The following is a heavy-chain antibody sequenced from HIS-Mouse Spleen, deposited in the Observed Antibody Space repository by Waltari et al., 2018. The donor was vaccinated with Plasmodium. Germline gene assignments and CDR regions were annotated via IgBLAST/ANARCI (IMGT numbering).Heavy chain of an antibody. CDR1: GGTIRRYS. D-gene: IGHD3-10*01. CDR2: IYYSGST. CDR3: ARDTNYYGSGSYYAFDI. Sequence: QVQLQESGPGLVKPSETLSLTCTVSGGTIRRYSWSWIRQPPGKGLEWIGYIYYSGSTNYNPSLKSRVTISVDTSKNQFSLKLSSVTAADTAVYYCARDTNYYGSGSYYAFDIWGQGTMVTVSS. V-gene: IGHV4-59*01. J-gene: IGHJ3*02.